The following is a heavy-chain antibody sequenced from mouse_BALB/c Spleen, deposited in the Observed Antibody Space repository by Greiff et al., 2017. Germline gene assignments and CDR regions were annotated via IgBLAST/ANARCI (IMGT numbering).Heavy chain of an antibody. CDR2: INPSSGYT. Sequence: QVQLKESAAELARPGASVKMSCKASGYTFTSYTMHWVKQRPGQGLEWIGYINPSSGYTEYNQKFKDKTTLTADKSSSTAYMQLSSLTSEDSAVYYCAREVPYDYDDGYAMDYWGQGTSVTVSS. CDR1: GYTFTSYT. D-gene: IGHD2-4*01. V-gene: IGHV1-4*02. J-gene: IGHJ4*01. CDR3: AREVPYDYDDGYAMDY.